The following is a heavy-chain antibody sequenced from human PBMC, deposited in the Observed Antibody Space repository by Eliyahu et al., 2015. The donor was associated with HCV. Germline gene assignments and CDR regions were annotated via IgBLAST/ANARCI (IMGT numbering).Heavy chain of an antibody. CDR1: GGSISSSSYF. V-gene: IGHV4-39*01. CDR3: ARHPVEMAIMEPFEY. D-gene: IGHD5-24*01. Sequence: QLQLQESGPGLVKPSETLSLTCTVSGGSISSSSYFWAWIRQPPGKGLEWIGSIYSGGTTHYNPSLKNRVSISIDTSKNHFFLTLSSVTAADTAVYYCARHPVEMAIMEPFEYWGQGTLVTVSS. J-gene: IGHJ4*02. CDR2: IYSGGTT.